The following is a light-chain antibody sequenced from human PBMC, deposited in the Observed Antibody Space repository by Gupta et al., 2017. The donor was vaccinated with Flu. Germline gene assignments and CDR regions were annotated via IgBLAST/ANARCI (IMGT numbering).Light chain of an antibody. CDR3: QQDGSSSYT. J-gene: IGKJ2*01. CDR1: QSVSSNH. CDR2: DAS. Sequence: EIVLTQSPGTLSLSPGERATLSCRASQSVSSNHLTWYQQKPDQAPRLLIYDASSRATGIPDRFSGSGSGTDFTLTISRLEPEDFAVYYCQQDGSSSYTFGQGTKLEIK. V-gene: IGKV3-20*01.